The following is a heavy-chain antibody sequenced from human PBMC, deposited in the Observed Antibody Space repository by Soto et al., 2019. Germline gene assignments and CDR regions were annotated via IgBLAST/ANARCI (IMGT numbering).Heavy chain of an antibody. CDR1: GGSISSGGYY. Sequence: QVQLQESGPGLVKPSQTLSLTCTVSGGSISSGGYYWYWIRQHPGKGLEWIGYMYYSGTTYYNPSLKSRVTISIDTSKNQVSLKLSSVTAADTAVYYCAASCVACGGFNYYGMDVWGQGTTVTVSS. CDR3: AASCVACGGFNYYGMDV. J-gene: IGHJ6*02. V-gene: IGHV4-31*03. D-gene: IGHD2-21*01. CDR2: MYYSGTT.